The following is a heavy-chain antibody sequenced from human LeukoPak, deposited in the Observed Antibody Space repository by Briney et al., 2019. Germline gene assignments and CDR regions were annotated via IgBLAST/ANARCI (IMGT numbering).Heavy chain of an antibody. CDR2: IWYDGSNK. V-gene: IGHV3-33*01. Sequence: GGSLRLSCAASGFTFSSYGMHWVRQAPGKGLEWVAVIWYDGSNKYYADSVKGRFTISRDNSKNTLYLQMNSLRAEDTAVYYCARWWFGELLSLDYWGQGTLVTVSS. CDR1: GFTFSSYG. CDR3: ARWWFGELLSLDY. D-gene: IGHD3-10*01. J-gene: IGHJ4*02.